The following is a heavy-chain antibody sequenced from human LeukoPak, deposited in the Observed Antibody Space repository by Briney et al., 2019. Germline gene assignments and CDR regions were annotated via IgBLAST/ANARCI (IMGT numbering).Heavy chain of an antibody. Sequence: PGGSLRLSCSAPGFTVSSNYMTWVRQAPGKGLEWVSVIYSGGSTYYADSVKGRFTISRDNSKNTLYLQMNSLRAEDTAVYYCARVSEAYYFDYWGQGTLVTVSS. J-gene: IGHJ4*02. CDR1: GFTVSSNY. CDR2: IYSGGST. V-gene: IGHV3-66*01. CDR3: ARVSEAYYFDY.